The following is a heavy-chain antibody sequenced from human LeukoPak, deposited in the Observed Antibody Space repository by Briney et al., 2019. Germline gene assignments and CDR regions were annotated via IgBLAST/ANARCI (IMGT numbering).Heavy chain of an antibody. V-gene: IGHV4-59*01. CDR1: GGSISSYY. D-gene: IGHD1-1*01. Sequence: NPSETLSLTCTVSGGSISSYYWSWIRQPPGKGLEWIGYISYSGSTNFNPSLKSRVTISVDTSKSQFSLKLSSVTAADTAVYYCAREGTAGANLNWFDPWGQGTLVTVSS. CDR2: ISYSGST. CDR3: AREGTAGANLNWFDP. J-gene: IGHJ5*02.